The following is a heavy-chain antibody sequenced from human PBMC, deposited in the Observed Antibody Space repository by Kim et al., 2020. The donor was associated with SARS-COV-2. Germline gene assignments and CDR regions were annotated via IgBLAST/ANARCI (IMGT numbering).Heavy chain of an antibody. CDR2: IYYSGST. V-gene: IGHV4-59*01. CDR3: ARTGPRYFDWFFDY. J-gene: IGHJ4*02. Sequence: SETLSLTCTVSGGSISTDYWSWIRQPPGKGLEWIGYIYYSGSTSYNPSLKSRVTISLDTSEKQFSLKLSSVTAADTAVYYCARTGPRYFDWFFDYWGQGTPVPGSS. D-gene: IGHD3-9*01. CDR1: GGSISTDY.